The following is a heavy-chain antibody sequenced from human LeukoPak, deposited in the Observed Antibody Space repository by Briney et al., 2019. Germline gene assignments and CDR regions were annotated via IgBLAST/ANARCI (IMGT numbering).Heavy chain of an antibody. V-gene: IGHV4-59*01. CDR1: GASISGYY. CDR2: IYYTGIS. D-gene: IGHD6-13*01. J-gene: IGHJ4*02. CDR3: ARSAAAAMRVFDY. Sequence: PSETLSLTCTVSGASISGYYWSWIRQPPGKGLEWIAYIYYTGISNYNPSLKSRVIISVDSSKNQFSLKLSSVTAADTAVYYCARSAAAAMRVFDYWGQGTLVTVSS.